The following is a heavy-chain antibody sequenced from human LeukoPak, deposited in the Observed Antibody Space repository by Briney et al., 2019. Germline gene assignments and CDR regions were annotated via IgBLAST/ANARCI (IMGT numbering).Heavy chain of an antibody. D-gene: IGHD2-15*01. J-gene: IGHJ5*02. Sequence: GASVTVSCKASGYTFTSYGISWVRQAPGQGLEWMGWISAYNGNTNYAQKLQGRVTMTTDTSTSTAYMELRSLRSDDTAVYYCARDGGYCSGGSCYSNWFDPWGQGTLVTVSS. CDR2: ISAYNGNT. CDR1: GYTFTSYG. V-gene: IGHV1-18*01. CDR3: ARDGGYCSGGSCYSNWFDP.